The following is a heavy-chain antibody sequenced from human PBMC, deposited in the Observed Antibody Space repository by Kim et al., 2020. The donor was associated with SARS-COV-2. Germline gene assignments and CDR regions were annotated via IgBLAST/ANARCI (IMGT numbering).Heavy chain of an antibody. CDR1: GFTFDDYA. J-gene: IGHJ4*02. CDR2: RSGKRGSI. V-gene: IGHV3-9*01. Sequence: GGSLRLSCAASGFTFDDYAMHWVRQAPGKGLEWVSGRSGKRGSIGEADSVKGRFTISRDNAKNSLYLQMNSLRAEDTALYYCAKGDYGDYNPFEYWGQGTLVTVSS. D-gene: IGHD4-17*01. CDR3: AKGDYGDYNPFEY.